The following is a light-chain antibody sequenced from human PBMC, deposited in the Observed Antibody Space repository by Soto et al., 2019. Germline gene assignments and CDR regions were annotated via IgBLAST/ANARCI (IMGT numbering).Light chain of an antibody. V-gene: IGKV3-15*01. Sequence: EIVMTQSPATLSVSPGERATLSCRASQSVSSNLAWYQQKPGQAPRLLIYGASTRATGIPARFSGSGSGTEFTLGISSLPSEDFAVYYCQQYNNWPPGTFGQGAKVEIE. J-gene: IGKJ1*01. CDR3: QQYNNWPPGT. CDR2: GAS. CDR1: QSVSSN.